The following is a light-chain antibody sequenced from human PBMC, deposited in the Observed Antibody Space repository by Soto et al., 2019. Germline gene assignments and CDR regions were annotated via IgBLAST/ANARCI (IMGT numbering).Light chain of an antibody. J-gene: IGKJ1*01. CDR1: QSISSY. V-gene: IGKV3-11*01. Sequence: EIVLTQSPATLSLSPGERATLSCRASQSISSYLAWYQQKPGQAPRLLIYDASNRASGIPARFSGSGSGTDFTLTISSLEPEDLAVYYCQQRNSWPRSFGQGTKVEIK. CDR3: QQRNSWPRS. CDR2: DAS.